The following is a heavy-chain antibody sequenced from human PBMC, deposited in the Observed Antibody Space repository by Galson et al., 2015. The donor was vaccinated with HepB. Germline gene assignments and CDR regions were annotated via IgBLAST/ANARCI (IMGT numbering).Heavy chain of an antibody. CDR3: AREKGLHYDFWSGPYRGYYYYYGMDV. J-gene: IGHJ6*02. V-gene: IGHV1-46*01. Sequence: SVKVSCKASGHTFTSYYMHWVRQAPGQGLEWMGIINPSGGSTSYAQKFQGRVTMTRDTSTSTVYMELSSLRSEDTAVYYCAREKGLHYDFWSGPYRGYYYYYGMDVWGQGTTVTVSS. D-gene: IGHD3-3*01. CDR2: INPSGGST. CDR1: GHTFTSYY.